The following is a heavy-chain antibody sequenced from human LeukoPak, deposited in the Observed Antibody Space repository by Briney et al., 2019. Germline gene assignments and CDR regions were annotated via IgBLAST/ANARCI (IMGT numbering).Heavy chain of an antibody. CDR3: ARNLVATIGLDY. Sequence: ASVKVSCKASGYTFTGYYMHWVRQAPGQGLEWMGWINPNSGGTNYAQKFQGRVTMTRDTSISTAYMELSGLRSDDTAVYYCARNLVATIGLDYWGQGTLVTVSS. CDR2: INPNSGGT. CDR1: GYTFTGYY. D-gene: IGHD5-12*01. V-gene: IGHV1-2*02. J-gene: IGHJ4*02.